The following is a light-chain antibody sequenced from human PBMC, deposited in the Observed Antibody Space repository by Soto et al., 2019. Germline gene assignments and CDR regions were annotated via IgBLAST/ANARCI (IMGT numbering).Light chain of an antibody. CDR3: QSSDGNNMV. V-gene: IGLV6-57*02. Sequence: NFMLTQPHSVSESPGKTVTISCTGSSTSIASGYVQWYQQRPGSAPTTLIYEDNQRPAGVPDRFSGSIDSSSNSASLTISGLRPEDEADYYCQSSDGNNMVFGGGTQLTVL. CDR1: STSIASGY. J-gene: IGLJ2*01. CDR2: EDN.